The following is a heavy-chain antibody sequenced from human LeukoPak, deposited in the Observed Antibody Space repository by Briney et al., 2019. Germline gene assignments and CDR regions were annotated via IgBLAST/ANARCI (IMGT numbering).Heavy chain of an antibody. Sequence: GGSLRLSCAASGFTFSGYAMHWVRQAPGKGLEWVAVIWYDGSNKYYADSVKGRFTISRDIANSLLYLQMNSLRADDTAVYYCARDLDYSTGFDYWGQGTLVTVSS. CDR1: GFTFSGYA. V-gene: IGHV3-33*01. D-gene: IGHD4-11*01. CDR3: ARDLDYSTGFDY. J-gene: IGHJ4*02. CDR2: IWYDGSNK.